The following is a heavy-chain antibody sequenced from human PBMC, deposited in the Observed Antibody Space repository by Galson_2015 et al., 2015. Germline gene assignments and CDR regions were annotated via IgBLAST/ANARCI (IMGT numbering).Heavy chain of an antibody. CDR2: IYYTGST. D-gene: IGHD2-2*01. V-gene: IGHV4-59*08. J-gene: IGHJ4*02. Sequence: ETLSRACAVSGGAVSTHSGSGVRRPPGKGLELIGYIYYTGSTTNNPSPKSRVIISEDTSKNQFSLDRSSVTAADTAVYYCARRKPARLAPFDSWGQGTLVTVSS. CDR3: ARRKPARLAPFDS. CDR1: GGAVSTHS.